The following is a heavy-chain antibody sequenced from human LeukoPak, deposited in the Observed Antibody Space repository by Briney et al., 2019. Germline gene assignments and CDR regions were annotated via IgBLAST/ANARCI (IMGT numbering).Heavy chain of an antibody. J-gene: IGHJ4*02. Sequence: SETLSLTCTVSGGSISSYYWSWIRQPAGKGLEGIGRIYTSGSTNYNPSLKSRVTMSVDTSKNQFSLKLSSVTAADTAVYYCATELYYYDSSGYFDYWGQGTLVTVSS. V-gene: IGHV4-4*07. CDR2: IYTSGST. CDR3: ATELYYYDSSGYFDY. D-gene: IGHD3-22*01. CDR1: GGSISSYY.